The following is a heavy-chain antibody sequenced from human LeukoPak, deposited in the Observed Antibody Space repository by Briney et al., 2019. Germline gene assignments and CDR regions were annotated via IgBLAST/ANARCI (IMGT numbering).Heavy chain of an antibody. J-gene: IGHJ6*03. CDR1: GYSINSGYY. D-gene: IGHD4-11*01. CDR3: ARQSSDHSKLRGHYYYYYYMDV. V-gene: IGHV4-38-2*02. CDR2: IYHSGST. Sequence: SETLSLTCTVSGYSINSGYYWGWIRPPPGKGLEWIGIIYHSGSTYYNPSLKRRVTISVDTSKNQFSLKLNSVTAADTAVYYCARQSSDHSKLRGHYYYYYYMDVWGKGTTVAVSS.